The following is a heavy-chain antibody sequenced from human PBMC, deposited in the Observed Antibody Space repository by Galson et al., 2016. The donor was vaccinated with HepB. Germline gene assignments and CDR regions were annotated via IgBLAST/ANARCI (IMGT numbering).Heavy chain of an antibody. CDR1: GYRFTPYW. D-gene: IGHD5-24*01. Sequence: QSGAEVKKPGESLTISCKGSGYRFTPYWIAWVRQMPGKGLEWMGIVFPGDSDTRYSPSFQGQVIISAGKSITTAYLQWSSLKASDTAIYYCAGLHGYPHHDALDIWGQGTVVAGSS. CDR2: VFPGDSDT. CDR3: AGLHGYPHHDALDI. V-gene: IGHV5-51*03. J-gene: IGHJ3*02.